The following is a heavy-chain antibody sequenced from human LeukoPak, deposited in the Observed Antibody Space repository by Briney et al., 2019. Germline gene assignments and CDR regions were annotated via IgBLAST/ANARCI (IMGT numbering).Heavy chain of an antibody. V-gene: IGHV1-69*13. D-gene: IGHD3-22*01. Sequence: GASVKVSCKASGYTFTSYDINWVRQAPGQGLEWMGGIIPIFGTANYAQKFQGRVTITADESTSTAYMELSSLRSEDTAVYYCARDYYDSSGYPLGWFDPWGQGTLVTVSS. CDR1: GYTFTSYD. J-gene: IGHJ5*02. CDR3: ARDYYDSSGYPLGWFDP. CDR2: IIPIFGTA.